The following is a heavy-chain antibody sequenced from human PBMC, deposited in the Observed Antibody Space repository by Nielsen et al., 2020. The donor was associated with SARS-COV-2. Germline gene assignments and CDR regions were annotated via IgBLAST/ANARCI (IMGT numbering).Heavy chain of an antibody. CDR3: ASTDILTGYSYYYYMDV. J-gene: IGHJ6*03. CDR2: INQSGRT. Sequence: GSLTLSCALSSGSFNNYYWNWIRQSPGKGLEWIGEINQSGRTKYNPSLSSRVTMSVDTAKKQFSLKLNSVTAADTAVYYCASTDILTGYSYYYYMDVWGKGTTVTVSS. CDR1: SGSFNNYY. D-gene: IGHD3-9*01. V-gene: IGHV4-34*01.